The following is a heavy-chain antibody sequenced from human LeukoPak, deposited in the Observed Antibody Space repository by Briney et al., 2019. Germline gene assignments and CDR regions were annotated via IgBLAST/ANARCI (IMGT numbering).Heavy chain of an antibody. Sequence: SVKVSCKASGGTFSSYAISWVRQAPGQGLEWMGGIIPIFGTANYAQKFQGRVTMTRDTSISTAYMELSRLRSDDTAVYYCVREEGYCSSTSCSAPFDYWGQGTLVTVSS. J-gene: IGHJ4*02. CDR3: VREEGYCSSTSCSAPFDY. D-gene: IGHD2-2*01. V-gene: IGHV1-69*05. CDR2: IIPIFGTA. CDR1: GGTFSSYA.